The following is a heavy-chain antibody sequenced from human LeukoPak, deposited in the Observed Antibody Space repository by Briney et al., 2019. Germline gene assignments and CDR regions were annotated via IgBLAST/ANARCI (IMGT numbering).Heavy chain of an antibody. CDR1: GGSISSYY. J-gene: IGHJ5*02. V-gene: IGHV4-59*01. D-gene: IGHD6-19*01. Sequence: PSETLSLTCTVAGGSISSYYWSWIRQPPGKGLEWIGYIYYSGSTNYNPSLKSRVTISVDTSKNQFSLKLSSVTAADTAVYYCARATGYSSGWVWFDPWGQGTLVTVSS. CDR3: ARATGYSSGWVWFDP. CDR2: IYYSGST.